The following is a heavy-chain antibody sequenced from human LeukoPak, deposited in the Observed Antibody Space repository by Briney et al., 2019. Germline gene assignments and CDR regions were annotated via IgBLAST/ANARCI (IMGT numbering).Heavy chain of an antibody. CDR1: GGSISSSSYY. V-gene: IGHV4-39*07. Sequence: SETLSLTCTVSGGSISSSSYYWGWIRQPPGKGLEWIGSIYYSGSTYYNPSLKSRVTISVDTSKNQFSLKLSSVTAADTAVYYCARGRRRWLHPLVYMDVWGKGTTVTVSS. D-gene: IGHD5-24*01. CDR2: IYYSGST. J-gene: IGHJ6*03. CDR3: ARGRRRWLHPLVYMDV.